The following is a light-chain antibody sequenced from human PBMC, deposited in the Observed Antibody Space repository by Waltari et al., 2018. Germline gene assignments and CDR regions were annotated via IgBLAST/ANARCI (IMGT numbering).Light chain of an antibody. CDR2: GAS. J-gene: IGKJ2*01. CDR1: QSVRSNY. V-gene: IGKV3-20*01. Sequence: EIVLTQSPGTLSLSPGERATLSCRASQSVRSNYLSWYQQKPGQAPKLLIYGASRSATGSPDRFSGSGSGTDFTLTISRLEPEDFAVFYCQQYGTSPYTVGQGTKLDIK. CDR3: QQYGTSPYT.